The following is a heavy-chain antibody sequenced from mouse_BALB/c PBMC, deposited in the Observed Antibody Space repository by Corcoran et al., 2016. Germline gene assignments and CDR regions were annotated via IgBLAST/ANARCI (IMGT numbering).Heavy chain of an antibody. CDR2: INPYNDVT. CDR1: GYTFTSYV. CDR3: ARSTVVATEAMDY. J-gene: IGHJ4*01. Sequence: EVQLKQSGAELVKPGASVKMSCKASGYTFTSYVIHWVKQNTGQGLEWMGYINPYNDVTKYNEKFKGKATLTSDKSSSTAYMELSSLTSEDSAVYYCARSTVVATEAMDYVGQGTSVTVS. V-gene: IGHV1S136*01. D-gene: IGHD1-1*01.